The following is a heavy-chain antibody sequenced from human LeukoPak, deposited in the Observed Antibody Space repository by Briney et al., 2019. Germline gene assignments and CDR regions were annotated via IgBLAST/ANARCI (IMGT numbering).Heavy chain of an antibody. D-gene: IGHD1-26*01. CDR1: GFTFRTYW. CDR2: INEDGRIT. J-gene: IGHJ4*02. Sequence: SGGSLRLSCAVSGFTFRTYWMHWVRQVPGEGLVWVSRINEDGRITNYADSVKGRFSISRDNAKNTLYLQMNSLRDEDTAVYYCGRDLGGRGGYWGQGTLVTVPS. V-gene: IGHV3-74*01. CDR3: GRDLGGRGGY.